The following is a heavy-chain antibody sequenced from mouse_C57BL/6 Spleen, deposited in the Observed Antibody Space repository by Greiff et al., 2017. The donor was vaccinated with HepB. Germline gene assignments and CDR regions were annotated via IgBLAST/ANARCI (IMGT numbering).Heavy chain of an antibody. CDR2: IYPGDGDT. D-gene: IGHD1-1*01. CDR1: GYAFSSSW. V-gene: IGHV1-82*01. Sequence: QVQLQQSGPELVKPGASVKISCKASGYAFSSSWMNWVKQRPGKGLEWIGRIYPGDGDTNYNGKFKGKATLTADKSSSTAYMQLSSLTSEDSAVYFCARVLYYYGSSSLYYYAMDYWGQGTSVTVSS. CDR3: ARVLYYYGSSSLYYYAMDY. J-gene: IGHJ4*01.